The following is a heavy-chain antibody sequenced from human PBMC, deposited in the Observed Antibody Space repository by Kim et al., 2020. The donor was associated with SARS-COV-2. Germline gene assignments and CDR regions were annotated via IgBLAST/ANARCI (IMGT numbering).Heavy chain of an antibody. J-gene: IGHJ5*02. CDR2: IYYSGST. Sequence: SETLSLTCTVSGGSISSGGYYWSWIRQHPGKGLEWIGYIYYSGSTYYNPSLKSRVTISVDTSKNQFSLKLSSVTAADTAVYYCARGPRGFGESFNPWGQGTLVTVSS. D-gene: IGHD3-10*01. V-gene: IGHV4-31*03. CDR1: GGSISSGGYY. CDR3: ARGPRGFGESFNP.